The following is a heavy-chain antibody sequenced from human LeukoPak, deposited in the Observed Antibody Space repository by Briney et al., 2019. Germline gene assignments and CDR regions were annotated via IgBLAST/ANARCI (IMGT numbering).Heavy chain of an antibody. D-gene: IGHD6-13*01. CDR1: GGSFSGYY. CDR3: AKERASSSWKGMDV. J-gene: IGHJ6*02. Sequence: SETLSLTCAVYGGSFSGYYWSWIRQPPGKGLEWIGEINHSGSTNYNPSLKSRVTISVDTSKNQFSLKLSSVTAADTAVYYCAKERASSSWKGMDVWGQGTTVTVSS. V-gene: IGHV4-34*01. CDR2: INHSGST.